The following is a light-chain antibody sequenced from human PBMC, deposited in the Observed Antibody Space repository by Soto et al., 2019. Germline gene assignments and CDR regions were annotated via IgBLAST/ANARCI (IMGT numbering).Light chain of an antibody. CDR2: DAS. Sequence: EILLTQSPATLSLSPGERATLSCRASQSVRSSLAWYQQKPGQAPRLLIYDASTRATAIPGRFSGSGSGTDFTLTISNLQPEDFAVYYCQQRSSWPWTFGQEEKEEIK. CDR3: QQRSSWPWT. CDR1: QSVRSS. V-gene: IGKV3-11*01. J-gene: IGKJ1*01.